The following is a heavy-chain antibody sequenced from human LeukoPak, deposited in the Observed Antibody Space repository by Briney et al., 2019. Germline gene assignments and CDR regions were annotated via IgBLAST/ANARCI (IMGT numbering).Heavy chain of an antibody. CDR3: ARGARRGSGGNGPFDY. Sequence: PSETLSLTCAVSGASISGSGYYWGWIRQPPGKGLEWIGNIYSSGSTYYNASLQSRVTISIDTSKNQFSLKLSSVTAADTAVYYCARGARRGSGGNGPFDYWGQGTLVTVSS. J-gene: IGHJ4*02. CDR2: IYSSGST. V-gene: IGHV4-39*07. D-gene: IGHD2-8*01. CDR1: GASISGSGYY.